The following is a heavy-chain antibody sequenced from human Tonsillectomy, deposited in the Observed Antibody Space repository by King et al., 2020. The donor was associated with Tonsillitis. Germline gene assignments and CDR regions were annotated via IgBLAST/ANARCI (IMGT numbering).Heavy chain of an antibody. J-gene: IGHJ3*02. CDR1: GFTFSNYA. CDR2: ISGSGTTT. Sequence: VQLVESGGGLVQPGGSLRRSCAASGFTFSNYAMNWVRQAPGKGREWVSAISGSGTTTFYADSVKGRFTISRDNSKNPVYLQINRRRAEDTAVYSCAKDNGYFYDPENAFDIWGQGTMGTVSS. CDR3: AKDNGYFYDPENAFDI. V-gene: IGHV3-23*04. D-gene: IGHD3-16*01.